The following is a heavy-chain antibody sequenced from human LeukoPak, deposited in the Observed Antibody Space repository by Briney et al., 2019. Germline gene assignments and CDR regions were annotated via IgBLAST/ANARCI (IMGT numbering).Heavy chain of an antibody. Sequence: PETLSLTCAVYGGSFSGYYWSWICQPPGKWLEWIGEINHSGSTNYNPSLKSRVTISVDTSKNQFSLKLSSVTAADTAVYYCARGYSSGWYRGNWFDPWGQGTLLTVSS. J-gene: IGHJ5*02. V-gene: IGHV4-34*01. CDR3: ARGYSSGWYRGNWFDP. CDR1: GGSFSGYY. D-gene: IGHD6-19*01. CDR2: INHSGST.